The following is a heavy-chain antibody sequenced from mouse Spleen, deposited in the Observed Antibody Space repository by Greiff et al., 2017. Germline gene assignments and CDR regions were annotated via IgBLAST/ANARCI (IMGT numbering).Heavy chain of an antibody. V-gene: IGHV14-4*01. D-gene: IGHD2-1*01. CDR2: IDPENGDT. Sequence: EVQLQQSGAELVRPGASVKLSCTASGFNIKDDYMHWVKQRPEQGLEWIGWIDPENGDTEYASKVQGKATITADTSSNTAYLQLSSLTSEDTAVYYCTRRRGNYVGFAYWGQGTLVTVSA. CDR3: TRRRGNYVGFAY. J-gene: IGHJ3*01. CDR1: GFNIKDDY.